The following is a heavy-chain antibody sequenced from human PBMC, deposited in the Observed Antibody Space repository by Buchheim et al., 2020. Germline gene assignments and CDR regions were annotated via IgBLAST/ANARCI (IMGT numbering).Heavy chain of an antibody. D-gene: IGHD3-10*01. CDR2: ISYDGSNK. Sequence: VQLLESGGGLVQPGGSLRLSCAASGFTFSSYAMHWVRQAPGKGLEWVAVISYDGSNKYYADSVKGRFTISRDNSKNTLYLQMNSLRAEDTAVYYCARFGAGDYWGQGTL. J-gene: IGHJ4*02. CDR1: GFTFSSYA. V-gene: IGHV3-30-3*01. CDR3: ARFGAGDY.